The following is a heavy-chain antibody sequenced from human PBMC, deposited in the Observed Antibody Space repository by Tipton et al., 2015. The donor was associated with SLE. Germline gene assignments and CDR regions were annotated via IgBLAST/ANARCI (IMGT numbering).Heavy chain of an antibody. J-gene: IGHJ6*02. Sequence: TLSLTCSVYGDSLSGQYWSWIRQPPGKGLEGIGEVFRGGSTNYSPSLGSRVTITVDMSNNQFSLRLISVTAADTAVYYCARGCSSSTCEPFYFFGMGVWGQGTTVTGSS. CDR3: ARGCSSSTCEPFYFFGMGV. D-gene: IGHD2-2*01. CDR1: GDSLSGQY. V-gene: IGHV4-34*01. CDR2: VFRGGST.